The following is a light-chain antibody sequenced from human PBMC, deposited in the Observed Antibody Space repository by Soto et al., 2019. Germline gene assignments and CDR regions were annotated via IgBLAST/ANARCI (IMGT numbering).Light chain of an antibody. V-gene: IGKV3-20*01. CDR3: QQYGSSPFT. CDR1: QSVSSSY. Sequence: DIVLTQSPGTLSLSPGERATLSCRASQSVSSSYLAWYQQKPGQAPTLLIYGASSRATGIPDRFSGSGSGTDFTLTISRLEPEDFAVYYFQQYGSSPFTFGQGTRLEIK. CDR2: GAS. J-gene: IGKJ5*01.